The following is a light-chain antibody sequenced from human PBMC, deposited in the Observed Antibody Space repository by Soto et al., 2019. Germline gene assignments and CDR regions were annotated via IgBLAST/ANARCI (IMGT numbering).Light chain of an antibody. J-gene: IGKJ3*01. V-gene: IGKV1-5*01. CDR2: DAS. CDR3: QQYNSYSPIT. Sequence: DIQMTQSPSTLSASVGDRVTITCRASQSISSWLAWYQQKPGKAPKLLIYDASSLESGFPSRFSGSGSGTEVTLTISSLQPDDFATYYCQQYNSYSPITFGPGTKVDIK. CDR1: QSISSW.